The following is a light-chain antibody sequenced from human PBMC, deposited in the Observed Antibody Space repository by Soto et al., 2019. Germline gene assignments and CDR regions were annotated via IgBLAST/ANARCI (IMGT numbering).Light chain of an antibody. CDR2: GNN. CDR3: QSFDSSLSGSV. V-gene: IGLV1-40*01. J-gene: IGLJ7*01. Sequence: QSVLTQPPSVSGAPGQRVTISCTGSSSNIGAGYDVHWYQQPPGTAPKLLIYGNNNRPSGVPDRFSGSKSDTSASLAITGLQAEDEADYYCQSFDSSLSGSVFGGGTQLTVL. CDR1: SSNIGAGYD.